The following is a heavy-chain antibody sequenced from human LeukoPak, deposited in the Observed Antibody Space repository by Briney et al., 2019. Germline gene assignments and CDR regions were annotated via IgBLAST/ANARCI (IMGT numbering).Heavy chain of an antibody. CDR2: INPNSGGT. V-gene: IGHV1-2*02. D-gene: IGHD3-10*01. Sequence: ASVKVSCKASGYTFTGYYMHWVRQAPGQGLEWMGWINPNSGGTNYAQKFQGRVTMTRDTSISTAYMELSRLRSDDTAVYYCARDGMVQGVYDALDIWGQGTMVTVSS. J-gene: IGHJ3*02. CDR3: ARDGMVQGVYDALDI. CDR1: GYTFTGYY.